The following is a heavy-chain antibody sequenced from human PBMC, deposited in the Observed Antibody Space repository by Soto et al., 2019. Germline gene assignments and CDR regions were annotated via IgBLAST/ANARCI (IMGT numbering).Heavy chain of an antibody. Sequence: ASVKVSCKASGYTFTSYDINWVRQATGQGLEWMGWMNPNSGNTGYAQKFQGRVTMTRNTSISTAYMELSSLRSEDTAVYYCARGGVPPDSSSWYWFDPWGQGTLVTVSS. CDR1: GYTFTSYD. D-gene: IGHD6-13*01. J-gene: IGHJ5*02. V-gene: IGHV1-8*01. CDR3: ARGGVPPDSSSWYWFDP. CDR2: MNPNSGNT.